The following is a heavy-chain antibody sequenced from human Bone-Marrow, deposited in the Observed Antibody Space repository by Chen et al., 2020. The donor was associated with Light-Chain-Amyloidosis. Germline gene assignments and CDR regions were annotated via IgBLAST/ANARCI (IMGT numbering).Heavy chain of an antibody. CDR2: ISPDGKTT. CDR3: VRGTSGGYGLFDQ. D-gene: IGHD2-2*01. V-gene: IGHV3-74*01. J-gene: IGHJ4*02. Sequence: VRVVESGGGLVQPGGALRLSCAASEFTFSSYWMHWVRQTPGKGLVWVSRISPDGKTTYYADSVKGRFTISRDNAKNTLFLQMNSLRVEDTAVYFCVRGTSGGYGLFDQWGQGPLVTVSS. CDR1: EFTFSSYW.